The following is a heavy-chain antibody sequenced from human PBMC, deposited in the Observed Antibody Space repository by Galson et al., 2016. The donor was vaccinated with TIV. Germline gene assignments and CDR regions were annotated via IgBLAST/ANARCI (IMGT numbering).Heavy chain of an antibody. Sequence: SVKVSCKESGYAFTSYYIHWVRQAPGQGLEWMGIINPDGGTTVYAQKLQDRVTMTRDTSTSTVYMDLSSLRSDDTAVYFCARSGDYGDYWGQGTLVTVSS. D-gene: IGHD4-17*01. CDR3: ARSGDYGDY. CDR2: INPDGGTT. V-gene: IGHV1-46*04. J-gene: IGHJ4*02. CDR1: GYAFTSYY.